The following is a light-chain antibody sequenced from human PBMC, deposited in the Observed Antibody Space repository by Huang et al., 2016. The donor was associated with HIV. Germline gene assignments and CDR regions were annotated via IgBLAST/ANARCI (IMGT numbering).Light chain of an antibody. CDR2: GES. CDR1: QGITVN. J-gene: IGKJ1*01. V-gene: IGKV3-15*01. Sequence: EIVLTQSPGTLSLSPGGTATLSCRASQGITVNLAWYQQRLCQPPSLLIYGESTRAPKIPGRFSGSGSGTDFTLTITSLRSEDSAVYYCQQYNAWTSTWTFGQGTRMEIK. CDR3: QQYNAWTSTWT.